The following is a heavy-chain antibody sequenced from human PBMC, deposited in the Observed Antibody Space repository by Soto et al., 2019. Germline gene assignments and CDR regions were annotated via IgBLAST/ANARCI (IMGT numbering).Heavy chain of an antibody. CDR2: MNPNSGTT. J-gene: IGHJ4*02. D-gene: IGHD2-15*01. CDR3: AVLGYCSGGSCL. V-gene: IGHV1-8*01. CDR1: GYTFTSFD. Sequence: QVQLVQSGAEVKKPGASVKVSCKASGYTFTSFDINWVRQATGQGLEWMGWMNPNSGTTGYAQNFQGRVTMTRNTSISAAYMELSSLRSEATAVYYWAVLGYCSGGSCLRGQGTLVTVSS.